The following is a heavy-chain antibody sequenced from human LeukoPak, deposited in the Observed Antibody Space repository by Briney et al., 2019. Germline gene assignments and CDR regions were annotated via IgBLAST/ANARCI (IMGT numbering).Heavy chain of an antibody. CDR3: ATEPLTKGAFDI. CDR1: GGTFSSYA. CDR2: FDPEDGET. D-gene: IGHD2-2*01. V-gene: IGHV1-24*01. J-gene: IGHJ3*02. Sequence: ASVKVSCKASGGTFSSYAISWVRQAPGKGLEWMGGFDPEDGETIYAQKFQGRVTMTEDTSTDTAYMELSSLRSEDTAVYYCATEPLTKGAFDIWAKGQWSPSLQ.